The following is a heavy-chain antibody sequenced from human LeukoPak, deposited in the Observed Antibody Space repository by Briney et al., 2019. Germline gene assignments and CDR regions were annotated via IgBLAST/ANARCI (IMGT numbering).Heavy chain of an antibody. V-gene: IGHV3-7*01. CDR2: IKGDGSKM. Sequence: GGSLRLSCGASGFTFSENWLGWVRQAPGRGPEWVADIKGDGSKMYYVDSVKGRFTISSDNDKNALYLQMNNLRVEVTCVYYYARDGTCLDFWGQGVLVTVSS. CDR3: ARDGTCLDF. CDR1: GFTFSENW. J-gene: IGHJ4*02.